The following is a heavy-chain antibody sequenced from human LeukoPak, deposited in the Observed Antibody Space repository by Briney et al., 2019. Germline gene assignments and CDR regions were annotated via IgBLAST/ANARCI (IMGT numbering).Heavy chain of an antibody. J-gene: IGHJ2*01. CDR1: GGSISSGGYY. CDR3: ARGGMVAVPAAQGALMDPHWYFDL. CDR2: FYYSGST. V-gene: IGHV4-61*08. Sequence: SETLSLTCTVSGGSISSGGYYWSWIRQPPGKGLEWIGFFYYSGSTNYNPSLKSRVTISVDTSKNQLSLNLSSVTAADTAVYYCARGGMVAVPAAQGALMDPHWYFDLWGRGTLVTVSS. D-gene: IGHD2-2*01.